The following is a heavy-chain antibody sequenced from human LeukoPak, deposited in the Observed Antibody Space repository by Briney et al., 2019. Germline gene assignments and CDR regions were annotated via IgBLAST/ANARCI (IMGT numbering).Heavy chain of an antibody. D-gene: IGHD2-21*01. CDR2: IYYSGTT. V-gene: IGHV4-39*01. Sequence: SETLSLTCTVSGGSISSSSYYWGWIRQPPGKGLEWIGSIYYSGTTYYNPSLKSRVTISVDTSKNQFPLKLSSVTAADTAVYYCARQKAIGVEAYYYYGMGVWGQGTTVTVSS. J-gene: IGHJ6*02. CDR3: ARQKAIGVEAYYYYGMGV. CDR1: GGSISSSSYY.